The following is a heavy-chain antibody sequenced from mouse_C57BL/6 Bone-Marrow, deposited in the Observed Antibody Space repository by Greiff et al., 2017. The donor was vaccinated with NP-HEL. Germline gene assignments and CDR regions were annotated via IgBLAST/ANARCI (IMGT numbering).Heavy chain of an antibody. D-gene: IGHD2-1*01. CDR2: IYPGSGST. J-gene: IGHJ4*01. V-gene: IGHV1-55*01. CDR1: GYTFTSYW. CDR3: AREGSTHYYAMDY. Sequence: VQLQQSGAELVKPGASVKMSCKASGYTFTSYWITWVKQRPGQGLEWIGDIYPGSGSTNYNEKFKSKATLTVDTSSSTAYMQLSSLTSEDSAVYYCAREGSTHYYAMDYWGQGTSVTVSS.